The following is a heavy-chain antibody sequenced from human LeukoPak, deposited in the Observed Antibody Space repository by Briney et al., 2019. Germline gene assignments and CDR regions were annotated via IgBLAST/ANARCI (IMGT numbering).Heavy chain of an antibody. Sequence: ASVKVSCKASGYTFTSYGISWVRQAPGQGLEWMGWISAYNGNTNYAQKLQGRVTMTTDTSTSTAYMELRSLRSDDTAVYYCARDRQNYDFWSGYLYYFDYWGQGTLVTVSS. V-gene: IGHV1-18*01. CDR2: ISAYNGNT. J-gene: IGHJ4*02. D-gene: IGHD3-3*01. CDR1: GYTFTSYG. CDR3: ARDRQNYDFWSGYLYYFDY.